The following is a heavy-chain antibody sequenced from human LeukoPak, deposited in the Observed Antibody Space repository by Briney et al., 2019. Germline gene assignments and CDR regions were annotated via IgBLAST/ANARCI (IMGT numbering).Heavy chain of an antibody. Sequence: GASVKVSCKVSGYTLTELSMHWVRQAPGKGLEWMGGFDPEDGETIYAQKFQGRVTMTEDTSTDTAYMELSSLRSEDTAVYYCATDYGRRRPSSGSPYWGQGTLVTVSS. V-gene: IGHV1-24*01. D-gene: IGHD6-19*01. CDR2: FDPEDGET. CDR3: ATDYGRRRPSSGSPY. J-gene: IGHJ4*02. CDR1: GYTLTELS.